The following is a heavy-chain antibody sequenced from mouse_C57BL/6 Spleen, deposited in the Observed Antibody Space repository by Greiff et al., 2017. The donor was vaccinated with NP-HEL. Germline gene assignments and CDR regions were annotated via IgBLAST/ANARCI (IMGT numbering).Heavy chain of an antibody. V-gene: IGHV1-39*01. J-gene: IGHJ4*01. CDR2: INPNYGTT. Sequence: SGPELVKPGASVKISCKASGYSFTDYNMNWVKQSNGKSLEWIGVINPNYGTTSYNQKFKGKATLTVDQSSSTAYMQLNSLTSEDSAVYYCARSYYYGSTGYAMDYWGQGTSVTVSS. CDR3: ARSYYYGSTGYAMDY. CDR1: GYSFTDYN. D-gene: IGHD1-1*01.